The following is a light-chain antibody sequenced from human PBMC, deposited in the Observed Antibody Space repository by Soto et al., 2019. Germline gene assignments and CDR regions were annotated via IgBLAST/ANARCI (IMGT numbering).Light chain of an antibody. Sequence: DVVMTQSPLSLPVTLGQPASISCRSNQSLLSSDGNNYLNWFQQRPGQSPRRLTYKVSIRDSGVPDRFSGSGSGTEFTLNISRVEAEDVGIYYCMQGTRSPPWTFGQGTKVEIK. V-gene: IGKV2-30*01. J-gene: IGKJ1*01. CDR3: MQGTRSPPWT. CDR2: KVS. CDR1: QSLLSSDGNNY.